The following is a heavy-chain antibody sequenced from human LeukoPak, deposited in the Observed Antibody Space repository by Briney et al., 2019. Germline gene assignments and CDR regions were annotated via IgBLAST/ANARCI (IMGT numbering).Heavy chain of an antibody. CDR2: IFGETNK. D-gene: IGHD6-25*01. V-gene: IGHV3-30*04. J-gene: IGHJ4*02. CDR1: GFNFRSYT. Sequence: GGSLRLSCSASGFNFRSYTMHWVRQAPGKGLEWVAVIFGETNKIVRDSVKGRFTISRDNFKNTLYLQMNSLKDEDTAMYYCARHPIAAEPDYFDYWGQGTLVTVSS. CDR3: ARHPIAAEPDYFDY.